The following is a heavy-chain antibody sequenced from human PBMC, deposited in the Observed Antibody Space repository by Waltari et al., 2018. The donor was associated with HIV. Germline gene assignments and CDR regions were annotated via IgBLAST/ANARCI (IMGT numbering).Heavy chain of an antibody. V-gene: IGHV1-3*01. CDR1: AYTFITYS. CDR2: INAGNGDT. CDR3: ARDSDRAYYDFWSGYLMDV. J-gene: IGHJ6*02. Sequence: QVQLVQSGAEVKKPGASVTVSCKASAYTFITYSIHWLRQAPGQRLEWMGWINAGNGDTKYSQKFQGRITITRDTSANTAYMELSSLRSEDTAVYYCARDSDRAYYDFWSGYLMDVWGQGTTVTVSS. D-gene: IGHD3-3*01.